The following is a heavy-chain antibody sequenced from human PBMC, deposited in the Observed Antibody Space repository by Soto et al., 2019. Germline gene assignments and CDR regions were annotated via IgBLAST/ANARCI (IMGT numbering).Heavy chain of an antibody. CDR3: ARAKWDYTQGRWDYGMDV. V-gene: IGHV3-48*03. Sequence: EVQLVESGGGLVQPGGSLRLSCAASGFTFSSYEMNWVRQAPGKGLEWVSYISSSGSTIYYADSVKGRFTISRDNAKNSRYLQMNSLRAEDTAVYYCARAKWDYTQGRWDYGMDVWGQGTTVTVSS. D-gene: IGHD1-26*01. CDR1: GFTFSSYE. J-gene: IGHJ6*02. CDR2: ISSSGSTI.